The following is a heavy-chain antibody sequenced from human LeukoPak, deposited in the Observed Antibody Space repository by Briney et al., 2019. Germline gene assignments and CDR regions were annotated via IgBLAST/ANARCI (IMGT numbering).Heavy chain of an antibody. CDR3: ARGGTTFDN. D-gene: IGHD1-1*01. CDR1: GGSFSGYY. J-gene: IGHJ4*02. Sequence: SETLSLTCAVYGGSFSGYYWSWIRQPPGKGLEWIGEINHSGSTNYNPSLKSRVTISVDTSKNQFSLKLSSVTAADTAVYYWARGGTTFDNWGQGTLVTVSS. CDR2: INHSGST. V-gene: IGHV4-34*01.